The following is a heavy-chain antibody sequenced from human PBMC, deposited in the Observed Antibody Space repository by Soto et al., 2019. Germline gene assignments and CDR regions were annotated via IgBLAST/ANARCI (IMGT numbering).Heavy chain of an antibody. D-gene: IGHD3-22*01. J-gene: IGHJ4*02. CDR1: GGSISSGNYY. V-gene: IGHV4-31*03. Sequence: QVQLQESGPGLVKPSETLSLTCTVSGGSISSGNYYWSWIRQHPGKGLEWIGYIHYSGNTYYNPSHKSRVTISVDTSKNQFSLKLSSVTAADTAVYCCARRGGEGGYYHDYWGQGTLVTVSS. CDR2: IHYSGNT. CDR3: ARRGGEGGYYHDY.